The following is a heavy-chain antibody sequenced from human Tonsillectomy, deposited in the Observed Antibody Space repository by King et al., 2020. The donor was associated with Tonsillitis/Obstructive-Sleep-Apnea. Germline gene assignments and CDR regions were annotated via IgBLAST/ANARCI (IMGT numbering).Heavy chain of an antibody. V-gene: IGHV7-4-1*02. J-gene: IGHJ5*02. D-gene: IGHD3-3*01. Sequence: QLVQSGSELKKPGASVKVSCKASGYTFTRFAMNWVRQAPGQGLEWMGWINTNTGNPTYAQGFTGRFVFSLDTSISTTYLQISSLKAEDTAVYYCARGAGDFWSAPVNWFAPGGQGPLVPVSS. CDR3: ARGAGDFWSAPVNWFAP. CDR1: GYTFTRFA. CDR2: INTNTGNP.